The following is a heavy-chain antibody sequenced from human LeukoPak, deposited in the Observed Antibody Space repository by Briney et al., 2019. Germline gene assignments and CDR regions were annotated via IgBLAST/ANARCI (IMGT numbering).Heavy chain of an antibody. V-gene: IGHV7-4-1*02. CDR2: INTNTGNP. D-gene: IGHD6-13*01. CDR3: ARDLGAAGIFWGVDFYYYYGMDV. Sequence: ASVKVSCKASGYTFTSYAMNWVRQAPGQGLEWMGWINTNTGNPTYAQGFTGRFVFSLDTSVSTAYLQISSLKAEDTAAYYCARDLGAAGIFWGVDFYYYYGMDVWGQGTTVTVSS. J-gene: IGHJ6*02. CDR1: GYTFTSYA.